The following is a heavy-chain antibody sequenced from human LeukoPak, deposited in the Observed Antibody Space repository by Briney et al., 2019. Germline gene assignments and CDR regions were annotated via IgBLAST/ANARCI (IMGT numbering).Heavy chain of an antibody. D-gene: IGHD5-18*01. V-gene: IGHV3-30*19. CDR3: ARADTLWIQSSFDY. J-gene: IGHJ4*02. CDR2: ISYDGSNK. Sequence: PGGSLRLSCAAPGFTFSSYGMHWVRQAPGKGLEWVAVISYDGSNKYYADSVKGRFIISRDNSKNTLYLQMNSLRAEDTAVYYCARADTLWIQSSFDYWGQGTLVTVSS. CDR1: GFTFSSYG.